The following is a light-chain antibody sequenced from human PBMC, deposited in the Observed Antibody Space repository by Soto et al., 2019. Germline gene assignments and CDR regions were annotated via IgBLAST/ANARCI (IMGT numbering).Light chain of an antibody. CDR1: QSVSSN. Sequence: EIVMTQSPATLSVSPGERATLSCRASQSVSSNLAWYQQKPGQAPRLLINGAFTRATGVPARFSGSGSGTEFTLTISSLQSEDSAVYFCQQYNNWPFTFGPGTKVDIK. CDR2: GAF. J-gene: IGKJ3*01. CDR3: QQYNNWPFT. V-gene: IGKV3-15*01.